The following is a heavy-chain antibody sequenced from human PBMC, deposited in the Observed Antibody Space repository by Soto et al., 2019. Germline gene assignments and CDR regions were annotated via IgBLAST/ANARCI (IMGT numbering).Heavy chain of an antibody. CDR3: ARGSWYGDYENFAFDI. D-gene: IGHD4-17*01. Sequence: QPGGSLRLSCAASGFTFSSYDMHWVRQATGKGLEWVSAIGTAGDTYYPGSVKGRFTISRENAKNSLYLQMNSLRAGDTAVYYCARGSWYGDYENFAFDIWGQGTMVTVSS. V-gene: IGHV3-13*01. CDR1: GFTFSSYD. J-gene: IGHJ3*02. CDR2: IGTAGDT.